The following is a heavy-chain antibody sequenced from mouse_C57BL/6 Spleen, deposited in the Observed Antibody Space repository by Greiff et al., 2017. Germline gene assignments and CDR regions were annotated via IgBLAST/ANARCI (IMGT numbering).Heavy chain of an antibody. CDR3: AREDCDYGNSPAWFAY. Sequence: VMLVESGPGLVAPSQSLSITCTASGFSLTSYAISWVRQPPGKGLEWLGVIWTGGGTNYNSALKSRLSISKDNSKSQVFLKMNSLQTDDTARYYCAREDCDYGNSPAWFAYWGQGTLVTVSA. CDR2: IWTGGGT. CDR1: GFSLTSYA. V-gene: IGHV2-9-1*01. J-gene: IGHJ3*01. D-gene: IGHD1-1*01.